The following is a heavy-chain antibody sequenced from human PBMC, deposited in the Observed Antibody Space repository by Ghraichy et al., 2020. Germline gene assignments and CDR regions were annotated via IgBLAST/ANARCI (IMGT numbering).Heavy chain of an antibody. Sequence: SETLSLTCTVSDDSISSNNYYWGWIRQPPGKELEWIGSMYYSGGNTYFNPSLKSRVTISVDTSKKYFSLKLSSVTAADTAVYFCARYSRGSTGGLASFDAWGQGTLVTVSS. V-gene: IGHV4-39*02. J-gene: IGHJ4*02. CDR2: MYYSGGNT. CDR3: ARYSRGSTGGLASFDA. CDR1: DDSISSNNYY. D-gene: IGHD4-11*01.